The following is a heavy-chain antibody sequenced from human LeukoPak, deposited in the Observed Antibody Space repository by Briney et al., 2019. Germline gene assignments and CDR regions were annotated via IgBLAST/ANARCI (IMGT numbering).Heavy chain of an antibody. CDR3: ASGPYYYDSSGSPYYFDY. CDR2: INHSGST. Sequence: SETLSLTCAVYGGSFSGYYWSWIRQPPGKGLEWTGEINHSGSTNYNPSLKSRVTISVDTSKNQFSLKLSSVTAADTAVYYCASGPYYYDSSGSPYYFDYWGQGTLVTVSS. V-gene: IGHV4-34*01. D-gene: IGHD3-22*01. CDR1: GGSFSGYY. J-gene: IGHJ4*02.